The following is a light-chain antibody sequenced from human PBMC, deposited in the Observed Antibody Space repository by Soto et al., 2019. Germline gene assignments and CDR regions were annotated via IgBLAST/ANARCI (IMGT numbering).Light chain of an antibody. CDR1: QSFRGL. CDR3: QQRHMWPIT. Sequence: EVVLTQSPVTVSLSPGERATLSCRASQSFRGLLAWYQQKPGQAPRVIIYDAYNRATGIPPRFSGSGSGTEFTLTISSLEPEDSAVYYCQQRHMWPITFGQGTRLEI. J-gene: IGKJ5*01. V-gene: IGKV3-11*01. CDR2: DAY.